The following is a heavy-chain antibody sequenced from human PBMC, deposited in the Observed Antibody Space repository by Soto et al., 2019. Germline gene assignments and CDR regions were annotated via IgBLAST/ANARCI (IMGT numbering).Heavy chain of an antibody. CDR1: GFTFSSYT. CDR3: ARDSPRDDFN. Sequence: EVQLVESGGGLVKPGGSLRLSCAASGFTFSSYTMNWVRQAPGKGLEWVSSISSSSSYIYYADSVKGRFTISRDKAKNPLYLQLNSLRAEDTAVYYCARDSPRDDFNWGQGTLVTVSS. V-gene: IGHV3-21*01. CDR2: ISSSSSYI. D-gene: IGHD2-21*02. J-gene: IGHJ4*02.